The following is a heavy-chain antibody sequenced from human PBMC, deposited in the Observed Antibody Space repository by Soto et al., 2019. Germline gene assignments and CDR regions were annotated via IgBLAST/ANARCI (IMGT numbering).Heavy chain of an antibody. Sequence: QVQLVESGGGVVQPGRSLRLSCAASGFTFSNYGMHWVRQAPGKGPEWLAVIWYDGSNEHYADSVKGRFTIPRDNARNTLYLQLNSLRAEDTAVYYCARGGVVAANFDYWCPGTLVTVSS. CDR1: GFTFSNYG. CDR2: IWYDGSNE. V-gene: IGHV3-33*01. D-gene: IGHD2-15*01. J-gene: IGHJ4*02. CDR3: ARGGVVAANFDY.